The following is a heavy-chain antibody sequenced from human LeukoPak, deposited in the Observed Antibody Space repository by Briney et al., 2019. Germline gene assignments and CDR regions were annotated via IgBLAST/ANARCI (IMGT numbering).Heavy chain of an antibody. CDR1: GESFSGYY. D-gene: IGHD6-13*01. V-gene: IGHV4-34*01. J-gene: IGHJ6*03. Sequence: SETLSLTCAVYGESFSGYYWSWIRQPPGKGLEWIGEINHSGSTNYNPSLKSRVTVSVDTSKNQFSLKLSSATAADTAVYYCARHQGSSWYEYSSGHPLKYYYYYYMDVWGKGTTVTISS. CDR3: ARHQGSSWYEYSSGHPLKYYYYYYMDV. CDR2: INHSGST.